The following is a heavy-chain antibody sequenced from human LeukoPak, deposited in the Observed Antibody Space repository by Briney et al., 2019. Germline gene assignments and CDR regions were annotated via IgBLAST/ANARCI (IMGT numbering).Heavy chain of an antibody. V-gene: IGHV4-34*01. CDR3: AKGPQTGWFDT. D-gene: IGHD3-10*01. J-gene: IGHJ5*02. CDR1: GGSLSGHF. Sequence: LETLSLTCAVYGGSLSGHFCSWMRQSPGKGLEWIGEINHSGTTNYNPSLKSRVTLSVDTSKNQFSLRLNSVTAADTAVYYCAKGPQTGWFDTFGQGALVTVSS. CDR2: INHSGTT.